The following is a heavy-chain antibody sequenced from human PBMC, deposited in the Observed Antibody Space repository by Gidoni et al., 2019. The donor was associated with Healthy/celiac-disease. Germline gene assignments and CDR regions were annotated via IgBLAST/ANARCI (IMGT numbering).Heavy chain of an antibody. CDR3: ARAPHYDFWSGAY. J-gene: IGHJ4*02. CDR2: ISSSSSYI. D-gene: IGHD3-3*01. V-gene: IGHV3-21*01. CDR1: GFTFSSYS. Sequence: EVQLVASGGGLVKPGGSLRLSFAASGFTFSSYSMNWVRQAPGKGLEWVSSISSSSSYIYYADSVKGRFTISRDNAKNSLYLQMNSLRAEDTAVYYCARAPHYDFWSGAYWGQGTLVTVSS.